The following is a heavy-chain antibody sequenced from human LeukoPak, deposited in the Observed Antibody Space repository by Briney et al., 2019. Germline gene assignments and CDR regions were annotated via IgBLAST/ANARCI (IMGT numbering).Heavy chain of an antibody. CDR3: AKRYYGSGTYGWFDP. Sequence: GGSLRLSCAASGFTFSSSGMSWVRQAPGKGLEWVSTISASGDNTYYADSVKGRFTISRDNSKKKLYLQMNSLGADDTAVYYCAKRYYGSGTYGWFDPWGQGTLVTVSS. D-gene: IGHD3-10*01. V-gene: IGHV3-23*01. CDR2: ISASGDNT. J-gene: IGHJ5*02. CDR1: GFTFSSSG.